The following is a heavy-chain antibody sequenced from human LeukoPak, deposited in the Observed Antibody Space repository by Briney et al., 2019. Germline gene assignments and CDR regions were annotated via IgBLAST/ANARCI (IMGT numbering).Heavy chain of an antibody. D-gene: IGHD3-22*01. J-gene: IGHJ3*02. CDR3: ARGGDFYDSSGYYDDAFDI. V-gene: IGHV1-2*02. CDR1: GSTFTVYN. Sequence: GSSVTLSCTASGSTFTVYNMHWVRQAPGQGLEWMGWINPNSGGTNYAQKFQGRVTMTRDTSISTAYMELSMLRSDDTAVYYCARGGDFYDSSGYYDDAFDIWGRGTMVTVSS. CDR2: INPNSGGT.